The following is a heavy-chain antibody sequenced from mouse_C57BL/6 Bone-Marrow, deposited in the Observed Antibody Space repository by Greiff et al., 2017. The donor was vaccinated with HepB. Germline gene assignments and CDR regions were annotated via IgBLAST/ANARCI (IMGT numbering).Heavy chain of an antibody. CDR2: ISDGGSYT. CDR3: ARDGPGAMDY. CDR1: GFTFSSYA. Sequence: EVNVVESGGGLVKPGGSLKLSCAASGFTFSSYAMSWVRQTPEKRLEWVATISDGGSYTYYPDNVKGRCTISRDNAKNNLYLQMSHLKSEDTAMYYCARDGPGAMDYWGQGTSVTVSS. J-gene: IGHJ4*01. V-gene: IGHV5-4*01.